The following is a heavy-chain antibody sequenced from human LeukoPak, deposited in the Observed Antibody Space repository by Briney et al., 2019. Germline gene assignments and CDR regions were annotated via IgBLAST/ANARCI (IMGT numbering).Heavy chain of an antibody. V-gene: IGHV1-2*02. CDR1: GYTFTGYY. CDR3: AGLLLQLGWAIDYFDY. CDR2: INPNSGGT. D-gene: IGHD6-13*01. Sequence: GASVKVSCKASGYTFTGYYMHWVRQAPGQGLEWMGWINPNSGGTNYAQKFQGRVTMTRDTSISTAYMELSRLRSDDTAVYYCAGLLLQLGWAIDYFDYWGQGTLVTVSS. J-gene: IGHJ4*02.